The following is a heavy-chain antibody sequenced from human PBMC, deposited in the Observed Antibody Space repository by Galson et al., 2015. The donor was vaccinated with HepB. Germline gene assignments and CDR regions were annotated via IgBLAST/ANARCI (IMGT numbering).Heavy chain of an antibody. D-gene: IGHD4-17*01. J-gene: IGHJ5*02. Sequence: LSLTCAVYGGSFSGYFWSWIRQPPGKGLQWVGEINHSGTANYNPSLKSRVTISVDTSKNQFSLKLSSVTAADTAVYYCVRVGPEYGDKVKANWLDPWGQGTLVTVSS. V-gene: IGHV4-34*01. CDR2: INHSGTA. CDR1: GGSFSGYF. CDR3: VRVGPEYGDKVKANWLDP.